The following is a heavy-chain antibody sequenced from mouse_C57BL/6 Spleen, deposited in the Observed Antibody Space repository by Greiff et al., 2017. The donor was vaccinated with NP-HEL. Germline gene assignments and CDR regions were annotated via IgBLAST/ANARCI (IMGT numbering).Heavy chain of an antibody. CDR2: IYPGDGDT. CDR1: GYAFSSYW. Sequence: QVQLQQSGAELVKPGASVKISCKASGYAFSSYWMNWVKQRPGKGLEWIGQIYPGDGDTNYNGKFKGKATLTADKSSSTAYMQLSSLTSEDSAVYFCARRVTTVVAPFDYWGQGTTLTVSA. J-gene: IGHJ2*01. V-gene: IGHV1-80*01. D-gene: IGHD1-1*01. CDR3: ARRVTTVVAPFDY.